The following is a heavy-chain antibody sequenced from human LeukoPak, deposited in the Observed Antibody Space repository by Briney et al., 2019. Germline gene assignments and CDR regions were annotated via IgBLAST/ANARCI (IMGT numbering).Heavy chain of an antibody. CDR3: ARGTSNAWYDWFDL. J-gene: IGHJ5*02. D-gene: IGHD6-13*01. CDR2: IYSSGYT. Sequence: SETLSLTCTVSDDSINNFYGSWIRQPAGKGLEWIGRIYSSGYTNYHPSLKSRVTMSVDTSKNQFSLRLISLTAADTAVYYCARGTSNAWYDWFDLWGQGALVTVSS. CDR1: DDSINNFY. V-gene: IGHV4-4*07.